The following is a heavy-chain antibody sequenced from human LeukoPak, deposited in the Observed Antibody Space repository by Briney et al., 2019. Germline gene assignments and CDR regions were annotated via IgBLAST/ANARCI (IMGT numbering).Heavy chain of an antibody. CDR2: MNPNSGNT. D-gene: IGHD2-2*01. Sequence: ASVKVSCKASGYTFTSYDINWVRQATGQGLEWMGWMNPNSGNTNYAQKLQGRVTMTTDTSTSTAYMELRSLRSDDTAVYYCARERWYCSSTSCAGRGWFDPWGQGTLVTVSS. CDR1: GYTFTSYD. J-gene: IGHJ5*02. V-gene: IGHV1-18*01. CDR3: ARERWYCSSTSCAGRGWFDP.